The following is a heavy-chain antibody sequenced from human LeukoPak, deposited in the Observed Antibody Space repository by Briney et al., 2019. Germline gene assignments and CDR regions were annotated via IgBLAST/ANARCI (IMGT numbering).Heavy chain of an antibody. D-gene: IGHD6-6*01. J-gene: IGHJ5*02. Sequence: PSETLSLTCAVYGGSFSGYYWSWIRQPPGKGLEWIGEINHSGSTNYNPSLKSRVTISVDTSKNQFSLKLSSVTAADTAVYYCARGGPEYSSSSKVGWFDPWGQGTPVTVSS. CDR3: ARGGPEYSSSSKVGWFDP. CDR2: INHSGST. CDR1: GGSFSGYY. V-gene: IGHV4-34*01.